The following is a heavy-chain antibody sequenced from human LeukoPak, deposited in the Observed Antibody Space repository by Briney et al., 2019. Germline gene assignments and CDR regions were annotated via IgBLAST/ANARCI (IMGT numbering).Heavy chain of an antibody. V-gene: IGHV4-59*01. J-gene: IGHJ4*02. Sequence: SETLSLTCTVSSGSISSYYWSWIRQPPGKGLGWIGYIYYSGSTNYNPSLKSRVTISVDTSKNQFSLKLSSVTAADTAVYYCARGNGGNSGDPSVEIDYWGQGTLVTVSS. CDR3: ARGNGGNSGDPSVEIDY. D-gene: IGHD4-23*01. CDR2: IYYSGST. CDR1: SGSISSYY.